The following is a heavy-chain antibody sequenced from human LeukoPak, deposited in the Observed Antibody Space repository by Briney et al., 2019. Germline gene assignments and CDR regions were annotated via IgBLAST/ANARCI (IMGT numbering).Heavy chain of an antibody. D-gene: IGHD6-19*01. V-gene: IGHV3-21*01. J-gene: IGHJ4*02. CDR1: GFTFSSYS. Sequence: GGSLRLSFAASGFTFSSYSMNWVRQAPGKGLEWVSPISSSSSYIYYADSVKGRFTISRDNSKNTLYLQMNSLRAEDTAVYYCARDKSSGWYYFDYWGQGTLVTVSS. CDR2: ISSSSSYI. CDR3: ARDKSSGWYYFDY.